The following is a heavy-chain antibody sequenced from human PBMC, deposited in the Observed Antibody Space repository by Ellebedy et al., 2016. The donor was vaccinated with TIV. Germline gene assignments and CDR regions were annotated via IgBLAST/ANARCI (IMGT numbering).Heavy chain of an antibody. CDR3: ARLRLVVVPAAIPHAFDI. D-gene: IGHD2-2*02. Sequence: SETLSLTXIVSGGSISSSSYYWGWIRQPPGKGLEWIGSIYYSGSTYYNPSLKSRVTISVDTSKNQFSLKLSSVTAADTAVYYCARLRLVVVPAAIPHAFDIWGQGTMVTVSS. J-gene: IGHJ3*02. CDR2: IYYSGST. V-gene: IGHV4-39*01. CDR1: GGSISSSSYY.